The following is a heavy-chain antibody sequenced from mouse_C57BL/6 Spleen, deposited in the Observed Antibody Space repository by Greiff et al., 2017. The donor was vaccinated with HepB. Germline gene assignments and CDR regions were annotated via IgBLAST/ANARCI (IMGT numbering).Heavy chain of an antibody. V-gene: IGHV5-16*01. CDR1: GFTFSDYY. J-gene: IGHJ2*01. CDR2: INYDGSST. Sequence: VQLKESEGGLVQPGSSMKLSCTASGFTFSDYYMAWVRQVPEKGLEWVANINYDGSSTYYLDSLKSRFIISRDNAKNILYLQMSSLKSEDTATYYCARGEGFDYWGQGTTLTVSS. CDR3: ARGEGFDY.